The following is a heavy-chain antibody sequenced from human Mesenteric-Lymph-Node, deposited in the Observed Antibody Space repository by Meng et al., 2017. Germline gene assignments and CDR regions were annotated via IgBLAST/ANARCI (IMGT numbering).Heavy chain of an antibody. D-gene: IGHD2-15*01. CDR2: IIPIFGTA. J-gene: IGHJ3*02. Sequence: SSVQVSRKASRGTFSSYAISWVRQAPGQGLEWMGGIIPIFGTANYAQKFQGRVTITADKSTSTAYMELSSLRSKDTAVYYCARGYCSGGSCYSFSAFDIWGQGTTVTVSS. V-gene: IGHV1-69*06. CDR1: RGTFSSYA. CDR3: ARGYCSGGSCYSFSAFDI.